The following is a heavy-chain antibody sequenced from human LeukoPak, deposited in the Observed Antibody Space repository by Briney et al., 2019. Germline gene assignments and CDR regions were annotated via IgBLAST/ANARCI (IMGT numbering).Heavy chain of an antibody. Sequence: GGSLRLSCAASGFAFSSYAMSWVRQAPGKGLEWVSAISGSGGSTYYADSVKGRFTISRDNSKNTLYLQMNSLRAEDTAVYYCAKFVVGRYFDWLSDWGQGTLVTVSS. J-gene: IGHJ4*02. CDR3: AKFVVGRYFDWLSD. V-gene: IGHV3-23*01. D-gene: IGHD3-9*01. CDR1: GFAFSSYA. CDR2: ISGSGGST.